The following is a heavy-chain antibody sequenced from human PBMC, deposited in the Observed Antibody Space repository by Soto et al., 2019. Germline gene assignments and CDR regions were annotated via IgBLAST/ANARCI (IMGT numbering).Heavy chain of an antibody. J-gene: IGHJ6*02. V-gene: IGHV1-2*04. D-gene: IGHD3-22*01. CDR3: ARELITLYYDSSGYPEYYYYGMDV. Sequence: GASVKVSCKASGYTFTVYYMHCVLQSPLQGLDGMGWINPNSGGTNYAQKFQGWVTMTRDTSISTAYMELSRLRSDDTAVYYCARELITLYYDSSGYPEYYYYGMDVWGQGTTVTVSS. CDR2: INPNSGGT. CDR1: GYTFTVYY.